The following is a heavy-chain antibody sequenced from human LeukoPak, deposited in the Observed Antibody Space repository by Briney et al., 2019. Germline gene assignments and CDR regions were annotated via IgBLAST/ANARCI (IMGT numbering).Heavy chain of an antibody. V-gene: IGHV3-23*01. CDR2: ISGSGGST. J-gene: IGHJ3*02. D-gene: IGHD3-10*01. Sequence: GGSLRLSCAASGFTFSSYAMSWVRQAPGKGLEWVSAISGSGGSTYYADSVKGRFTISRDNSKNTLYLQMNSLRAEDTAVYYCTTTFITMVRGVIINNAFDIWGQGTMVTVSS. CDR1: GFTFSSYA. CDR3: TTTFITMVRGVIINNAFDI.